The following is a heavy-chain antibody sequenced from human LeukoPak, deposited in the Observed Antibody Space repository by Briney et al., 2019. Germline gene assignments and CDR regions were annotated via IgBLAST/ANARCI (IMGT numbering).Heavy chain of an antibody. D-gene: IGHD6-13*01. Sequence: PGGSLRLSCAASGFSVSNKYMSWVRQAPGKRLEWVALTYTDDSAHYADSVKGRFAISRDNSKNTLSLQLNSLRAEDSALYYCAGGYTNTRSALWAFDIWGRGTMVTVSS. J-gene: IGHJ3*02. CDR1: GFSVSNKY. CDR3: AGGYTNTRSALWAFDI. V-gene: IGHV3-53*01. CDR2: TYTDDSA.